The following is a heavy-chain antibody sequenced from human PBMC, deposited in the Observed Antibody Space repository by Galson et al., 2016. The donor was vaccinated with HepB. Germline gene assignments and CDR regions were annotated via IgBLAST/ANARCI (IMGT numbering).Heavy chain of an antibody. CDR1: GYTFTSYG. Sequence: VSCKASGYTFTSYGINWVRQAPGQGLEWMGWISAYNGNTNYGQKLQGRVTMTTDTSTSTAYMELRSLRSDDTAVYYCARAGLVATIYPGAYWGQGTLVTVSS. J-gene: IGHJ4*02. CDR3: ARAGLVATIYPGAY. V-gene: IGHV1-18*01. D-gene: IGHD5-12*01. CDR2: ISAYNGNT.